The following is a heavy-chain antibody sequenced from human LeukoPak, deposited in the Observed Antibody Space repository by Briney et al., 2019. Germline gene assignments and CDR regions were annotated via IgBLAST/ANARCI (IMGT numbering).Heavy chain of an antibody. V-gene: IGHV3-7*01. D-gene: IGHD3-22*01. CDR2: IKPDGSDK. CDR1: GFTFSSYW. J-gene: IGHJ5*02. Sequence: GGSLRLSCAASGFTFSSYWMSWVRQAPGKGLEWVANIKPDGSDKYYVDSVKGRFTISRDNAKNSLYLQMDSLRAEDTAVYYCVTQPYYYDSSGYYITWGQGTLVTVSS. CDR3: VTQPYYYDSSGYYIT.